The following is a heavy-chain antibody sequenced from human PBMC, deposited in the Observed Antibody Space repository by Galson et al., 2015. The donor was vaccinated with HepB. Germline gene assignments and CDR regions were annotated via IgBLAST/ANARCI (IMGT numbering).Heavy chain of an antibody. J-gene: IGHJ4*02. CDR3: GRRVPRLWFLDY. CDR1: GFTFSSYA. CDR2: ISSSGGGT. V-gene: IGHV3-23*01. D-gene: IGHD5-18*01. Sequence: ALRLSCAASGFTFSSYAMSWVRQAPGKGLEWVSAISSSGGGTYYTDSVKGQFTISRDNSTNTLYLQMNSLTADDTAVYYCGRRVPRLWFLDYWGQGTLVTVSS.